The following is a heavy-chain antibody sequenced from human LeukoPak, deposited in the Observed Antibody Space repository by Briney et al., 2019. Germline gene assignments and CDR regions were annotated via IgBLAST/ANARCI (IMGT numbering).Heavy chain of an antibody. D-gene: IGHD6-19*01. Sequence: SETLSLTCAVYGGSFSDYYWSWIRQPPGKGLEWIGYIYYSGSTNYNPSLKSRVTISVDTSKNQFSLKLSSVTAADTAVYYCAREAVAGPIDYWGQGTLVTVSS. CDR2: IYYSGST. CDR3: AREAVAGPIDY. J-gene: IGHJ4*02. CDR1: GGSFSDYY. V-gene: IGHV4-59*01.